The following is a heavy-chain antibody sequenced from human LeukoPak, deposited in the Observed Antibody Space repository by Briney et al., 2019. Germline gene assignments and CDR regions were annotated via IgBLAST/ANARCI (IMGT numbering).Heavy chain of an antibody. CDR2: IYSGGST. CDR3: AKDSGYHFLDY. CDR1: GFTVSSNY. J-gene: IGHJ4*02. V-gene: IGHV3-53*01. Sequence: GGSLRLSCAASGFTVSSNYMSWVRQAPGKGLEWVSVIYSGGSTYYADSVKGRLTISRDNSRNTLYLQMSSLRAEDTAVYYCAKDSGYHFLDYWGQGTPVTVSS. D-gene: IGHD5-12*01.